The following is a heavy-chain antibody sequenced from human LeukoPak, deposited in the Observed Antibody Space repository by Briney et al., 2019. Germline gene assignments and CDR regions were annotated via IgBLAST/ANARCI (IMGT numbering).Heavy chain of an antibody. D-gene: IGHD4-17*01. CDR3: ARDYGSRY. Sequence: GGSLRLSCAASGFTFSDYAMHWVRQAPGKGLEWVAVISYDGSNKYHADSVKGRFTISRDNSKNTLYLQMNSLRAEDTAVYYCARDYGSRYWGQGTLVTVSS. J-gene: IGHJ4*02. V-gene: IGHV3-30*04. CDR2: ISYDGSNK. CDR1: GFTFSDYA.